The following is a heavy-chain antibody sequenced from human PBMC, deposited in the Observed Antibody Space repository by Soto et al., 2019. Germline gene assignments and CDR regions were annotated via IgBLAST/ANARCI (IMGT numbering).Heavy chain of an antibody. CDR3: AREASAMISLDY. CDR1: GYTFAAYS. Sequence: ASVKVSCKASGYTFAAYSMHWVRQAPGQGLEWMGWFNPNSGDTIYPQRFQGRVTLTRDTSIATAYMELYSLTSDDTAVYYCAREASAMISLDYWGQGTLVTVSS. CDR2: FNPNSGDT. D-gene: IGHD3-16*01. J-gene: IGHJ4*02. V-gene: IGHV1-2*02.